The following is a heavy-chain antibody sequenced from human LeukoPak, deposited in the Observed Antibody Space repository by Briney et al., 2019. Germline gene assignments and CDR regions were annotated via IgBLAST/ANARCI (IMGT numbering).Heavy chain of an antibody. Sequence: PGGSLRLSCAASGFTFSSYGMSWVRQAPGKGLEWVSGINWNGGSTGYADSVKGRFTISRDNAKNSLYLQMNSLRAEDTALYYCARDSPPRGKWLRWSSYYYMDVWGKGTTVTVSS. CDR1: GFTFSSYG. CDR3: ARDSPPRGKWLRWSSYYYMDV. D-gene: IGHD5-12*01. V-gene: IGHV3-20*04. CDR2: INWNGGST. J-gene: IGHJ6*03.